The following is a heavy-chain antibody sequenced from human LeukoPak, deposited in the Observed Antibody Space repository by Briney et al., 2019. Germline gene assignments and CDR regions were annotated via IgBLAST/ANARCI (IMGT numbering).Heavy chain of an antibody. CDR3: ARGMVGATYFDY. V-gene: IGHV3-33*01. CDR2: IWYDGINK. D-gene: IGHD1-26*01. CDR1: GFTFSSYG. J-gene: IGHJ4*02. Sequence: PGRSLRLSCAASGFTFSSYGMHWLRQAPGKGLEWVAVIWYDGINKYYADSVKGRFTISRDNSKNTLYLQMNGLRAEDTAVYYCARGMVGATYFDYWGQGTLVTVSS.